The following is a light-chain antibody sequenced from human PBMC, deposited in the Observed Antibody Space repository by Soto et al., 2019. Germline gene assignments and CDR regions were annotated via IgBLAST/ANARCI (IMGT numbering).Light chain of an antibody. CDR2: EVT. V-gene: IGLV2-14*01. CDR3: SSYTSTNTPDV. Sequence: QSVLTQPVSVSGSPGQSITISCTGSSSDVGAYYFVSWYQHRPGKAPKIILYEVTTRPSGISSCFSGSKSGTTASLTISRLQSNAVAYYYCSSYTSTNTPDVVGTGTKANVL. J-gene: IGLJ1*01. CDR1: SSDVGAYYF.